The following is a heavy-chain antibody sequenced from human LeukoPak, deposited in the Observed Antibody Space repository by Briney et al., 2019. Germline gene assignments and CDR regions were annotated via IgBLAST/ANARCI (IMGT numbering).Heavy chain of an antibody. D-gene: IGHD6-25*01. V-gene: IGHV5-51*01. CDR3: ARKESWQRPEDY. J-gene: IGHJ4*02. CDR1: GYRFSDSW. Sequence: KSGESLKISCKGSGYRFSDSWIGWVRQRPGKGLEWMGAIYPDDSDTRYSPSFQGQVTISADRSITTAYLQWSSLRASDTAIYYCARKESWQRPEDYWGQGTLVTVSP. CDR2: IYPDDSDT.